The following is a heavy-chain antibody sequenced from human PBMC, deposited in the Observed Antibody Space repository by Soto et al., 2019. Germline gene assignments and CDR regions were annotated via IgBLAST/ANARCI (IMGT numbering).Heavy chain of an antibody. D-gene: IGHD3-22*01. CDR2: IYYSGST. Sequence: PSETLSLTCTVSGGSISSGDYYWRLIRQPPXKGLEWIGYIYYSGSTYYNPSLKSRVTISVDTSKNQFSLKLSSVTAADTAVYYCARAAGPWGRYDSSKDWFDPWGQGTLVTVSS. J-gene: IGHJ5*02. CDR3: ARAAGPWGRYDSSKDWFDP. CDR1: GGSISSGDYY. V-gene: IGHV4-30-4*01.